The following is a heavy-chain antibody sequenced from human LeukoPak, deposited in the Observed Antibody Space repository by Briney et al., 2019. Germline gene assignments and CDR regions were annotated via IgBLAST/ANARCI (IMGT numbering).Heavy chain of an antibody. CDR1: GGSFSGYY. V-gene: IGHV4-34*01. J-gene: IGHJ4*02. CDR2: INHSGST. D-gene: IGHD6-13*01. Sequence: PSETLSLTCAVYGGSFSGYYWSWIRQPPGKGLEWIGEINHSGSTNYNPSLKSRVTISVDKSKNQFSLKLSSVTAADTAVYYCARVTRGAIAAAGPYYFDYWGQGTLVTVSS. CDR3: ARVTRGAIAAAGPYYFDY.